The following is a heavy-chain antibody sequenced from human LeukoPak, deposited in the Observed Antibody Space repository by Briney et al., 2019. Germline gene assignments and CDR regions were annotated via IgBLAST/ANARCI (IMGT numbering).Heavy chain of an antibody. V-gene: IGHV3-NL1*01. CDR3: ARDQGVRGVIITGIDY. D-gene: IGHD3-10*01. CDR2: ISGGGVST. Sequence: GGSLRLSCAASGFTFSSYGMHWVRQAPGKGLEWVSAISGGGVSTYYADSVKGRFTISRDNSKNTLFLQMNSLRAEDTAVYYCARDQGVRGVIITGIDYWGQGTLVTVSS. J-gene: IGHJ4*02. CDR1: GFTFSSYG.